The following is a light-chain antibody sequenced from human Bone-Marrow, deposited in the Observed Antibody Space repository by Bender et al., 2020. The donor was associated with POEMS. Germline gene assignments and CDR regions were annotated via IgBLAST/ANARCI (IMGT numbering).Light chain of an antibody. Sequence: QSVLTQPPSASGTPGQRVTISCSGGSSNIGAHAVNWYQHLPGPAPKLLIYSSHRRPSEVPDRFSGSRSGTSASLAISGLQSEDEADYSCAGWDDSLNGWVFGGGTKLTVL. J-gene: IGLJ3*02. V-gene: IGLV1-44*01. CDR2: SSH. CDR1: SSNIGAHA. CDR3: AGWDDSLNGWV.